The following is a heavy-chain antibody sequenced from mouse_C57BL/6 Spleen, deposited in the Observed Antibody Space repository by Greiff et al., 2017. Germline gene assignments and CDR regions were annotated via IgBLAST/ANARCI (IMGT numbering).Heavy chain of an antibody. D-gene: IGHD1-1*01. V-gene: IGHV2-6*01. CDR1: GFSLTSYG. CDR2: IWGVGSS. Sequence: VQRVESGPGLVAPSQSLSITCTVSGFSLTSYGVDWVRQSPGKGLEWLGVIWGVGSSNYNSALNSRLGISKDNSKSQVFLILNSLQTDDTAMYXCDSSPDYGSSYYYAMDYWGQGTSVTVSA. J-gene: IGHJ4*01. CDR3: DSSPDYGSSYYYAMDY.